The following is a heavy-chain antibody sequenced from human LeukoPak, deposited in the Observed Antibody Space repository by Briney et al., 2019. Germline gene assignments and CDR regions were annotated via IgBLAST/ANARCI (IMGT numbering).Heavy chain of an antibody. CDR2: IKQDGSEK. CDR3: ARLICIAAAGIFWFDP. V-gene: IGHV3-7*01. D-gene: IGHD6-13*01. J-gene: IGHJ5*02. CDR1: GFTFSSYW. Sequence: AGGSLRLSCAASGFTFSSYWMSWVRQAPGKGLEWVADIKQDGSEKYYVDSVKGRFTISRDNAKISLYLQMNSLRAEDTAVYYCARLICIAAAGIFWFDPWGQGTLVTVSS.